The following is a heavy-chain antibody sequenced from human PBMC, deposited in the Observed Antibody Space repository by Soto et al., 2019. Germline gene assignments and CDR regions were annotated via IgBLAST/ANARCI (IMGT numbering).Heavy chain of an antibody. CDR3: ARDGNGGIAAAGTQLDY. D-gene: IGHD6-13*01. J-gene: IGHJ4*02. CDR2: IYYSGGT. Sequence: PSETLSLTCTVSGGSISSGGYYWSWIRQHPGKGLEWIGYIYYSGGTYYNPSLKSRVTISVDTSKNQFSLKLSSVTAADTAVYYCARDGNGGIAAAGTQLDYWGQGTLVTVSS. CDR1: GGSISSGGYY. V-gene: IGHV4-31*03.